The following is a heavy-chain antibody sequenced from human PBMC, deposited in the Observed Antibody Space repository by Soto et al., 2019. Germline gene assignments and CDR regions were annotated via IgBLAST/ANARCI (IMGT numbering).Heavy chain of an antibody. Sequence: GASVKVSCKASGYTFTSYYMYWVRQAPGQGLEWMGIINPSGGSTSYAQKFQGRVTMTRDTSTSTVYMELSSLRSEDTAVYYCARNLEGYGMDVWGQGTTVTVSS. D-gene: IGHD1-1*01. CDR1: GYTFTSYY. CDR2: INPSGGST. V-gene: IGHV1-46*01. CDR3: ARNLEGYGMDV. J-gene: IGHJ6*02.